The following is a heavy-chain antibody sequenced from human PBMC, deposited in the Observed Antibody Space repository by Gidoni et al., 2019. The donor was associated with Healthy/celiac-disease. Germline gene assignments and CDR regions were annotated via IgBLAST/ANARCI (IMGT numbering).Heavy chain of an antibody. CDR2: ISGSGGST. Sequence: ELQLLESGGGLVQPGRSLRLSCAASGFTFSSYSMSWVRQAPGQGLEWVSAISGSGGSTYYAESVKGRFTISRYNSKNTLYLKMNSLRAEDTAVYYCAKDTSVFGESDADYWGQGTLVTVSS. V-gene: IGHV3-23*01. CDR1: GFTFSSYS. D-gene: IGHD3-10*02. J-gene: IGHJ4*02. CDR3: AKDTSVFGESDADY.